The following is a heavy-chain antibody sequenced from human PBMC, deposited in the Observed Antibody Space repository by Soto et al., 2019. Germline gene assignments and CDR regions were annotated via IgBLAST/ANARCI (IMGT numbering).Heavy chain of an antibody. CDR2: INTGSSPI. CDR3: VASENGRTGVFDI. V-gene: IGHV3-48*01. Sequence: PGGSLRLSCAASGFTFSTYTMDWVRQAPGKGLEWISYINTGSSPIFYADSVKGRFTISRDNAKNSLYLEMNSLGAEDTAVYYCVASENGRTGVFDIWGQGTMVTVSS. D-gene: IGHD1-1*01. CDR1: GFTFSTYT. J-gene: IGHJ3*02.